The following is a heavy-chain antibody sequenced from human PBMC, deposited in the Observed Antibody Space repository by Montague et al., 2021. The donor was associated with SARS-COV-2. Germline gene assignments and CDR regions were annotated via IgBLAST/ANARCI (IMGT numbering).Heavy chain of an antibody. CDR3: ARHSVSEDGTFFRSYLDP. D-gene: IGHD1-1*01. Sequence: SETLSLTCTVSGGTVRDYYWNWIRQTPGKGLEWIGYIFYNGYTKYNPSLESRVTLSVDTPGNQFFLSLRSVTASDTATYFCARHSVSEDGTFFRSYLDPWGQGAQVIVSS. CDR1: GGTVRDYY. CDR2: IFYNGYT. V-gene: IGHV4-59*08. J-gene: IGHJ5*02.